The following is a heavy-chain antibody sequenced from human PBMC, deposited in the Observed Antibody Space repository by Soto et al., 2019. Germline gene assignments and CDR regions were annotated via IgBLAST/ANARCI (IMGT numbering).Heavy chain of an antibody. Sequence: PSETLYLTCAVYGGSFSGYYWSWIRQPPGKGLEWVGEIYYGGTTSYNPSLKSLVSISLEASKSQFSLRLTSVTAADTAVYYCARLGAYYRSLDPWGPGTLVTVSS. CDR2: IYYGGTT. CDR3: ARLGAYYRSLDP. V-gene: IGHV4-34*01. J-gene: IGHJ5*02. D-gene: IGHD3-22*01. CDR1: GGSFSGYY.